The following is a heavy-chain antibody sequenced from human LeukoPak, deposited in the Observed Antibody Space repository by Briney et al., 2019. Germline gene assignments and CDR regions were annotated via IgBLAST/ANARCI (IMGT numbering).Heavy chain of an antibody. CDR3: ARVIFATAATRLVIVRPGDY. D-gene: IGHD3/OR15-3a*01. CDR1: GYSSTNYG. V-gene: IGHV1-18*01. Sequence: EASVKVSCTASGYSSTNYGISWVRQAPGQGLEWMGWIHIYRGNTNYAQKFQGRVTMTTDTSTSTAYMELRSLRSDDTAVYYCARVIFATAATRLVIVRPGDYWGQGTLVTVPS. CDR2: IHIYRGNT. J-gene: IGHJ4*02.